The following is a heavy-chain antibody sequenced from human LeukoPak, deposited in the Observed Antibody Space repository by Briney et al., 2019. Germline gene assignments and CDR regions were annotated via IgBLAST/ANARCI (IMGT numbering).Heavy chain of an antibody. CDR1: GGSFSGYY. CDR2: INHSGST. Sequence: PSETLSLTCAVYGGSFSGYYWSWIRQPPGKGLEWIGEINHSGSTNYNPSLKSRVTISVDTSKNQFSLKLSSVTAADTAVYYCAREGGGGGSSWHYYYYYYMDVWGKGTTVTVSS. CDR3: AREGGGGGSSWHYYYYYYMDV. D-gene: IGHD6-13*01. V-gene: IGHV4-34*01. J-gene: IGHJ6*03.